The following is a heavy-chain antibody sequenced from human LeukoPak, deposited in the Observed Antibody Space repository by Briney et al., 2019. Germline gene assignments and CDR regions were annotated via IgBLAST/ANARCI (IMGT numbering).Heavy chain of an antibody. CDR2: ITCSRST. D-gene: IGHD4-23*01. CDR3: ARQVAMTSVAPYAYYM. CDR1: GCSFSSYS. Sequence: HPGGSLSLSCAVSGCSFSSYSMSWVRQPPGKGLEWVSCITCSRSTNYTPSVKGRFTISRDTSKNKISMELNSVTAEDTAVYYCARQVAMTSVAPYAYYMWGQGKMSTVSS. V-gene: IGHV3-23*01. J-gene: IGHJ3*02.